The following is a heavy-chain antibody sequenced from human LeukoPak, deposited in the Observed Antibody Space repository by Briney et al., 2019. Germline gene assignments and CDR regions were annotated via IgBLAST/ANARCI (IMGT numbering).Heavy chain of an antibody. CDR1: GFTFSSYA. Sequence: GGSLRLSCAASGFTFSSYAMHWVRQAPGKGLEWVAVISYDGSNKYYADSEKGRFTISRDNSKNTLYLQMNSLRAEDTAVYYCARDGGYGYNFYDAFDIWGQGTMVTVSS. CDR2: ISYDGSNK. D-gene: IGHD5-24*01. J-gene: IGHJ3*02. CDR3: ARDGGYGYNFYDAFDI. V-gene: IGHV3-30-3*01.